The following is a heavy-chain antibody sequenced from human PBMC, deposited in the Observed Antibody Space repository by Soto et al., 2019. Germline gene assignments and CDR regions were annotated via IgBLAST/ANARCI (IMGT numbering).Heavy chain of an antibody. Sequence: SETLCLTCTVSGGSISSSSYYWGWIRQPPGKGLEWIGSIYYSGSTYYNPSLKSRVTISVDTSKNQFSLKLSSVTAADTAVYYCARQGLLWFGESLGWFDPWGQGTLVTVSS. CDR1: GGSISSSSYY. CDR3: ARQGLLWFGESLGWFDP. J-gene: IGHJ5*02. D-gene: IGHD3-10*01. V-gene: IGHV4-39*01. CDR2: IYYSGST.